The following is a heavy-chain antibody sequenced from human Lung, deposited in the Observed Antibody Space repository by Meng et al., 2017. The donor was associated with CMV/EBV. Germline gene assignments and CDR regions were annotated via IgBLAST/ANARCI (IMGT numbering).Heavy chain of an antibody. Sequence: QLVHSGGEVKKTGAAVKVSCKASGYTFTNYGITWVRQAPGQGLEWMGWISAYNSNTNYAQTLQGRLTMTTDTSTSTAYMELRSLSSDDTAVYYCARVEVGITSGDYWGQGTLVTVSS. D-gene: IGHD1-26*01. V-gene: IGHV1-18*01. J-gene: IGHJ4*02. CDR2: ISAYNSNT. CDR1: GYTFTNYG. CDR3: ARVEVGITSGDY.